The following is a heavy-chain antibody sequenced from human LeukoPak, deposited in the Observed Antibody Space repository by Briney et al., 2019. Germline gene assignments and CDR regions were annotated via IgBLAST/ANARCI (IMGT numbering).Heavy chain of an antibody. V-gene: IGHV4-39*07. CDR2: MYYSGSS. J-gene: IGHJ4*02. CDR3: ARARGSYYDSSGHYSSDY. CDR1: GDSISSTIYY. D-gene: IGHD3-22*01. Sequence: SETLSLTCSVSGDSISSTIYYWGWIRQSPGERLEWIGTMYYSGSSYYNPSLKSRVTISVDTSKNQFSLKLSSVTAADTAVYYCARARGSYYDSSGHYSSDYWGQGTLVTVSS.